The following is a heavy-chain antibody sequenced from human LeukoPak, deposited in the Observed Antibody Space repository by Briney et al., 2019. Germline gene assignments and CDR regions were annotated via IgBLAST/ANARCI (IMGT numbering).Heavy chain of an antibody. D-gene: IGHD2-2*01. J-gene: IGHJ5*02. Sequence: SETLSLTCAVYGGSFSGYYWSWIRQPPGKGLEWIGEINHSGSTNYNPSLKSRVTISVDTSKNQFSLKLSSVTAADTAVYYCAXGXXYSCSSTSCYQFDPWGQGTLVTVSS. CDR3: AXGXXYSCSSTSCYQFDP. V-gene: IGHV4-34*01. CDR1: GGSFSGYY. CDR2: INHSGST.